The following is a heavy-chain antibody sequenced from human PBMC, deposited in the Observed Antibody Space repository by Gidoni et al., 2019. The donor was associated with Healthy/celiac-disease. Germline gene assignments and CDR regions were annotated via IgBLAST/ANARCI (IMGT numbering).Heavy chain of an antibody. CDR2: ISGSGGST. D-gene: IGHD3-22*01. CDR3: ADYYDSSGYSYFDY. CDR1: GFTCSSYT. Sequence: EVQPLESGGGLVQPGGSLILSCAASGFTCSSYTMSWVRQAPGKGLEWVSAISGSGGSTYYADSVKGRFTISRDNSKNTLYLQMNSLRAEDTAVYYCADYYDSSGYSYFDYWGQGTLVTVSS. J-gene: IGHJ4*02. V-gene: IGHV3-23*01.